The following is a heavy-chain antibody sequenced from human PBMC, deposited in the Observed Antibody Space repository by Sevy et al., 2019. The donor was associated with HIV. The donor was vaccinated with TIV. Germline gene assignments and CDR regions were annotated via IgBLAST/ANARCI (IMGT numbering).Heavy chain of an antibody. J-gene: IGHJ6*02. V-gene: IGHV5-51*01. CDR3: ARHKRYCSGGSCYYYYGMDV. CDR1: GYSFTSYW. Sequence: GESLKISCKGSGYSFTSYWIGWVRQMPGKGLEWMGIIYPGDSDTRYSPSFQGQVTISADKSISTAYLQWSSLKASDTAMYYCARHKRYCSGGSCYYYYGMDVRGQGTTVTVSS. D-gene: IGHD2-15*01. CDR2: IYPGDSDT.